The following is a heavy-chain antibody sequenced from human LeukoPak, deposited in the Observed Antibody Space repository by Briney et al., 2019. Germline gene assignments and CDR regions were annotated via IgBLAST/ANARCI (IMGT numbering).Heavy chain of an antibody. CDR3: ARASASTQLRFLEGYFDY. J-gene: IGHJ4*02. CDR2: IIPILGIA. V-gene: IGHV1-69*04. D-gene: IGHD3-3*01. Sequence: ASVKVSCKASGGTFSSYAISWVRQAPGQGLEWMGRIIPILGIANYAQKFQGRVTITADKSTGTAYMELSSLRSEDTAVYYCARASASTQLRFLEGYFDYWGQGTLVTVSS. CDR1: GGTFSSYA.